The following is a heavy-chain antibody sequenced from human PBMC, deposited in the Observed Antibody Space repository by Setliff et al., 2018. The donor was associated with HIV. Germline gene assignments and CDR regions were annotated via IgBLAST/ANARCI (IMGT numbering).Heavy chain of an antibody. J-gene: IGHJ3*02. CDR2: IISMFGTA. CDR1: GGTFSRDA. CDR3: ARDREVEGDAFDI. D-gene: IGHD3-10*01. Sequence: SVKVSCKASGGTFSRDAISWVRQAPGQGLEWMGGIISMFGTANYAQKFQGRVTITADESTNTAYMELSSLRSEDTAVYYCARDREVEGDAFDIWGQGTMVTVSS. V-gene: IGHV1-69*13.